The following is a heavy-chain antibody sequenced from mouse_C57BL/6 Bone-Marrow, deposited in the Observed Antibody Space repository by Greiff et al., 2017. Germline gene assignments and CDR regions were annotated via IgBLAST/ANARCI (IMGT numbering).Heavy chain of an antibody. Sequence: ESGPGLVKPSQSLSLTCSVTGYSITSGYYWNWIRQFPGNKLEWMGYISYDGSNNYNPSLKNRISITRDTSKNQFFLKLNSVTTEDTATYYCARDRNSFDYFDYWGQGTTLTVSS. V-gene: IGHV3-6*01. CDR1: GYSITSGYY. CDR3: ARDRNSFDYFDY. D-gene: IGHD1-2*01. CDR2: ISYDGSN. J-gene: IGHJ2*01.